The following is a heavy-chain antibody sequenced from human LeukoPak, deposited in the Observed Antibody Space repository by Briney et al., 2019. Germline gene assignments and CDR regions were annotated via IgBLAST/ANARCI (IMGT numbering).Heavy chain of an antibody. CDR2: INHSGST. CDR3: ARNTPLIYFDY. D-gene: IGHD3-16*01. CDR1: GGSISSYY. Sequence: PSETLSLTCTVSGGSISSYYWSWIRQPPGKGLEWIGEINHSGSTNYNPSLKSRVTISVDTSKNQFSLKLSSVTAADTAVYYCARNTPLIYFDYWGQGTLVTVSS. J-gene: IGHJ4*02. V-gene: IGHV4-34*01.